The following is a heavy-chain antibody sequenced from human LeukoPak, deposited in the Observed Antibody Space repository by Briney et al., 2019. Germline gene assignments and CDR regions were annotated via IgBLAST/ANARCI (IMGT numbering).Heavy chain of an antibody. Sequence: GGSLRLSCAASGFTFRSYSMNWVRQAPGKGLEWVSSISSSYTYIFYADSVKGRFTISRDNAKNSLYLQMNSLRAEDTAVYYCARDRSCSSTSCSQPGDFDYWGQGTLVTVSS. D-gene: IGHD2-2*01. CDR3: ARDRSCSSTSCSQPGDFDY. J-gene: IGHJ4*02. CDR1: GFTFRSYS. V-gene: IGHV3-21*01. CDR2: ISSSYTYI.